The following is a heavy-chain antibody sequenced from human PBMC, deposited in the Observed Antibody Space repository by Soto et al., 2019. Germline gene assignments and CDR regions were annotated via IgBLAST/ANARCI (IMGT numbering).Heavy chain of an antibody. V-gene: IGHV4-4*07. CDR1: GCSISSYL. Sequence: SETLSLTCTVSGCSISSYLWSWIRQPAWKGLEWIGRINTRGNTNYNPSLKSRVTLSMDTSKNQFSLKLSSVTAADTAVYYCARDGPYLNWFDPWGQGTLVT. CDR2: INTRGNT. J-gene: IGHJ5*02. CDR3: ARDGPYLNWFDP.